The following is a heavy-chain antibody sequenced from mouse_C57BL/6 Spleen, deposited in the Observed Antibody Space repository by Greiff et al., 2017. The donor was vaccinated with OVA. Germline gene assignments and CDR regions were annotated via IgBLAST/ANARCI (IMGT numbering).Heavy chain of an antibody. CDR2: IYPRDGST. V-gene: IGHV1-78*01. CDR3: ASCYCSNYWYFDF. D-gene: IGHD2-5*01. CDR1: GYTFTDYT. J-gene: IGHJ1*03. Sequence: QVHVKQSDAELVKPGASVKISCKVSGYTFTDYTIHWMKQRPEQGLEWIGYIYPRDGSTKYNEKIKGKATLTADKSSSTAYMQLNILTSDDSSVYVCASCYCSNYWYFDFWGTGTTVTVSS.